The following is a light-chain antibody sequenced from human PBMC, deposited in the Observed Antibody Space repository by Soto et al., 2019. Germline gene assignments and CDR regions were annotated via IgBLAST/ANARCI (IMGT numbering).Light chain of an antibody. J-gene: IGKJ5*01. CDR2: GAS. Sequence: DIVLPQSKSPLSLSPGERPTLSCMASQSISSNLAWYQQKPGQAPRLLIYGASTRATGIPARFSGSGSGTEFTLTISSLQSEDFAVYYCQQYNNWPPKITFGQVTRLEI. V-gene: IGKV3-15*01. CDR1: QSISSN. CDR3: QQYNNWPPKIT.